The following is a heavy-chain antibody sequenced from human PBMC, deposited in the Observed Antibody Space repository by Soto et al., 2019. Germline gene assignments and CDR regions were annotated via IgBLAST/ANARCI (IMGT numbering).Heavy chain of an antibody. D-gene: IGHD3-10*01. CDR2: INAGSGDT. CDR1: GYRFKTYS. J-gene: IGHJ5*02. V-gene: IGHV1-3*01. Sequence: ASVKVSCKASGYRFKTYSIHWVRQAPGQRLEWMGSINAGSGDTKYSPHFQGRVTITRDTIATTAYMELRSLRSEDTAVYYCARNRLLWYEDFDPWGQGTLVTVSS. CDR3: ARNRLLWYEDFDP.